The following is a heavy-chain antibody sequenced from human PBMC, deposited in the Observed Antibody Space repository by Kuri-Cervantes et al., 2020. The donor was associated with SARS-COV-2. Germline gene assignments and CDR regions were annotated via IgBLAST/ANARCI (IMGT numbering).Heavy chain of an antibody. D-gene: IGHD3-9*01. CDR1: GGSISSGGYY. Sequence: SETLSLTCTVSGGSISSGGYYWSWIRRHPGKGLEWFGYIYYSGSTYYNPSLKSRVTISVDTSKNQFSLKLSSVTAADTAVYYCAGWGANYDILTGYYGLSSFDIWGQGTMVTVSS. V-gene: IGHV4-31*03. CDR3: AGWGANYDILTGYYGLSSFDI. CDR2: IYYSGST. J-gene: IGHJ3*02.